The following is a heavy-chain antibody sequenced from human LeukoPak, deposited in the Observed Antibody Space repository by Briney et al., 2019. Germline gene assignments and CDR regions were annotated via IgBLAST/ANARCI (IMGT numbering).Heavy chain of an antibody. D-gene: IGHD1-7*01. CDR2: FSSGGSA. Sequence: PSETLSLTCIVRGGSISSSSYYWAWIRQSPGKGLEWIGTFSSGGSAYYNPSLTSRVSISKDTSDNQFSLRLYSVTAADTAVYYCARKQTGTMYDVWGQGTQVTVSS. J-gene: IGHJ4*02. V-gene: IGHV4-39*07. CDR1: GGSISSSSYY. CDR3: ARKQTGTMYDV.